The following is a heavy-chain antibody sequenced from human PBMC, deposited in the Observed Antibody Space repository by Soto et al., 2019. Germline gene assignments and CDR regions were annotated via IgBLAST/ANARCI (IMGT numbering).Heavy chain of an antibody. J-gene: IGHJ4*02. V-gene: IGHV3-74*01. CDR2: IKSDGSSI. Sequence: EVQLVESGGGLVQPGGSLRLSCAASGFTFSSYWMHWVRQAPGKGLVWVSRIKSDGSSISYADSVKGRFTISRDNAKNTLYRQMNSLRAEDTAVYYCARGGFSGSGSYIQGDYWGQGTLVTVSS. D-gene: IGHD3-10*01. CDR3: ARGGFSGSGSYIQGDY. CDR1: GFTFSSYW.